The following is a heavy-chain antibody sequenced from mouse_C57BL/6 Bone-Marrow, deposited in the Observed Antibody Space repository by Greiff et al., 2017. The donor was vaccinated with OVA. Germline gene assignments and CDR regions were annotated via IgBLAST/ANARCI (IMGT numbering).Heavy chain of an antibody. D-gene: IGHD1-1*01. CDR3: ATYYGSHYWYFDV. CDR1: GYSFTGYF. Sequence: EVKLQQSGPELVKPGDSVKISCKASGYSFTGYFMNWVMQSHGKSLEWIGRINPYNGDTFYNQKFKGKATLTVDKSSSTAHMELRSLTSEDSAVYYCATYYGSHYWYFDVWGTGTTVTVSS. J-gene: IGHJ1*03. V-gene: IGHV1-20*01. CDR2: INPYNGDT.